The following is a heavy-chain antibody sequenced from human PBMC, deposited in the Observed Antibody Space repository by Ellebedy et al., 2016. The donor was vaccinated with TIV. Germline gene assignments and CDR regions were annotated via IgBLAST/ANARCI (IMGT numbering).Heavy chain of an antibody. J-gene: IGHJ4*02. CDR2: IDNNGDGT. Sequence: GESLKISCAASGFTFSSYAMSWVRQASGKGPEWVSSIDNNGDGTFYADSVKGRFITSRDNSKNTLYLQLNSLRDEDTAIYYCAKGGMQYFENWGQGTLVTVSS. CDR1: GFTFSSYA. V-gene: IGHV3-23*01. D-gene: IGHD2-8*01. CDR3: AKGGMQYFEN.